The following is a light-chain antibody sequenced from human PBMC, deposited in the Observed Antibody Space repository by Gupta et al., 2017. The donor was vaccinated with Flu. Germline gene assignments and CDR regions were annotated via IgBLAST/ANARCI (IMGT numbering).Light chain of an antibody. CDR1: SGSVSTSYY. CDR3: VLYMGSGTWV. CDR2: STN. Sequence: QTAVTQEPSFSVSPGGTVTLTCGLSSGSVSTSYYPSWYQQTPGQAPRTLIYSTNTRSSGVPDRFSGSLLGNKAALTITGAQADDESDYYCVLYMGSGTWVFGGGTKLTVL. J-gene: IGLJ3*02. V-gene: IGLV8-61*01.